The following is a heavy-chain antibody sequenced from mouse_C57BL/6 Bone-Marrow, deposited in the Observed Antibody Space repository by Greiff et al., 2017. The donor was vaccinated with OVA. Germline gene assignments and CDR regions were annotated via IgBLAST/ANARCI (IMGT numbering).Heavy chain of an antibody. CDR1: GYAFSSSW. D-gene: IGHD2-12*01. CDR3: ARRRGRRRGFAY. V-gene: IGHV1-82*01. J-gene: IGHJ3*01. Sequence: SGPELVKPGASVKISCKASGYAFSSSWMNWVKQRPGKGLEWIGRIYPGDGDTNYNGKFKGKATLTADKSSSTAYMQLSSLTSEDSAVYFCARRRGRRRGFAYWGQGTLVTVSA. CDR2: IYPGDGDT.